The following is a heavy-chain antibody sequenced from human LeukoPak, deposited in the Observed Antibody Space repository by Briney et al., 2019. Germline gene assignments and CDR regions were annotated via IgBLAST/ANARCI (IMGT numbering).Heavy chain of an antibody. J-gene: IGHJ4*02. CDR3: ARGEYYYDSSGSYNFDY. CDR2: INWNGGST. V-gene: IGHV3-20*01. Sequence: GGSLRLSCAASGFTFDDYGMSWVRQAPGKGLEWVSGINWNGGSTGYADSVKGRFTISRDNAKNSLYLQMNSLRAEDTALYHCARGEYYYDSSGSYNFDYWGQGTLVTVSS. CDR1: GFTFDDYG. D-gene: IGHD3-22*01.